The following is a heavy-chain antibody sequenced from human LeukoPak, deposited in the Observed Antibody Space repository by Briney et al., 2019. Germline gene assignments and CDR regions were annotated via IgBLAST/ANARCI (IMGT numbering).Heavy chain of an antibody. D-gene: IGHD3-22*01. CDR1: GGPITASY. Sequence: SETLSLTCAVSGGPITASYWSWIRQPPGKGLEWIGYTHYSGTGNYNPSLKSRVTISIDTSKNRFSLRLTSVTAADTAVYYCARVRFYDTTGYSTSYYLDYWGQGALVTVSS. CDR3: ARVRFYDTTGYSTSYYLDY. CDR2: THYSGTG. J-gene: IGHJ4*02. V-gene: IGHV4-59*01.